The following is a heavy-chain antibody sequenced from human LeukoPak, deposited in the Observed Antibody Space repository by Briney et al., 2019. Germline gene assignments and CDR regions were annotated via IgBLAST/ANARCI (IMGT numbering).Heavy chain of an antibody. V-gene: IGHV4-59*01. Sequence: KPSETLSLTCTVSGVSISGDYWSWLRQPPGKGLEWIGYIHYSVSSYYNPSLKSRVTMSVDTSKNQLSLTLGSVTAADTAVYHCARGTVTTGYFDFWGQGTLVTVSS. J-gene: IGHJ4*02. CDR3: ARGTVTTGYFDF. CDR2: IHYSVSS. CDR1: GVSISGDY. D-gene: IGHD4-17*01.